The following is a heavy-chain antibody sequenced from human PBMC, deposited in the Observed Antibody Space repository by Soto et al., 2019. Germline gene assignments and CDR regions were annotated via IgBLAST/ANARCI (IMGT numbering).Heavy chain of an antibody. Sequence: EVQLVESGGGLVQPGGSLRLSCGASGFTVSNSYMSWVRQAPGKGLEWISTIYRGGGTYYADSVKGRFTISIDNSENTLDLQMNSLRAEDTAVYFCAKDGGPRPSRETKETNWFDPWGQGTLVTVSS. D-gene: IGHD3-16*01. CDR1: GFTVSNSY. CDR3: AKDGGPRPSRETKETNWFDP. J-gene: IGHJ5*02. CDR2: IYRGGGT. V-gene: IGHV3-66*01.